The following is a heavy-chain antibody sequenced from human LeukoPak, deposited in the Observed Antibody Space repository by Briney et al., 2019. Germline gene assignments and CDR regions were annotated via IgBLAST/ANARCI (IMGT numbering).Heavy chain of an antibody. CDR3: VKGGGYYYDSRGYFFDY. J-gene: IGHJ4*02. CDR2: VISDGGRT. CDR1: GFSFGTYA. V-gene: IGHV3-64D*06. D-gene: IGHD3-22*01. Sequence: PGGSLRLSCSASGFSFGTYAMHWVRQTPGKGLEYVSAVISDGGRTYYADSVKGRFTISRDNSKNTLYLQMSSLRAEDTAVYYCVKGGGYYYDSRGYFFDYWGQGTLVTVSS.